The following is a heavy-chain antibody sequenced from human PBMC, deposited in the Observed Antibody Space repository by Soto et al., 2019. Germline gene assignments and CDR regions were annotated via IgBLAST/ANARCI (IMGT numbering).Heavy chain of an antibody. J-gene: IGHJ6*02. CDR3: ARDKLVGMDV. CDR1: GFTFSSYS. Sequence: PGGSLRLSCVVSGFTFSSYSMNWVRQAPGKGLEWVSSISSSSSYIYYADSVKGRFTISRDNAKNSLYLQMNSLRAEDTAVYYCARDKLVGMDVWGQGTTVTVSS. V-gene: IGHV3-21*01. CDR2: ISSSSSYI. D-gene: IGHD6-6*01.